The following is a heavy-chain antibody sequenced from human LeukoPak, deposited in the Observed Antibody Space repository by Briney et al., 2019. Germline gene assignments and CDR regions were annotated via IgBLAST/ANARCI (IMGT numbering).Heavy chain of an antibody. V-gene: IGHV3-23*01. CDR2: ISGSGSST. CDR1: GFTVSNNY. D-gene: IGHD5-18*01. Sequence: GGSLRLSCAASGFTVSNNYMTWVRQAPGKGLEWVSAISGSGSSTYYADSVKGRFTISRDNSKNTLYLQMNSLRAEDTAVYYCARDRGRYSYGYAPTPQFDYWGQGTLVTVSS. J-gene: IGHJ4*02. CDR3: ARDRGRYSYGYAPTPQFDY.